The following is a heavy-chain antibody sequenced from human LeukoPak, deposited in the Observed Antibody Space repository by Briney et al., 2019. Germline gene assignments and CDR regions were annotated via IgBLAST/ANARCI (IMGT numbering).Heavy chain of an antibody. J-gene: IGHJ4*02. CDR1: GYSLSNGYY. CDR3: ARGAEYYAIWRGYAGYSDY. Sequence: PSETLSLTCTLSGYSLSNGYYWGWIRPPPGKGLEWVGSISHRGSTYYNPSLRSRITISLDRSKQKFSLKLTSVTAADTAVYFCARGAEYYAIWRGYAGYSDYWGQGSSVTVSS. D-gene: IGHD3-3*01. V-gene: IGHV4-38-2*02. CDR2: ISHRGST.